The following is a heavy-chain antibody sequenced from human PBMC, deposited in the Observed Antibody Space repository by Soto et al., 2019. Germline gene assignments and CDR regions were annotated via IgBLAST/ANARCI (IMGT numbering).Heavy chain of an antibody. D-gene: IGHD3-10*01. Sequence: GGSLRLSCAGSGFTFSNAWMNWVRQAPGKGLEWVGRVKSKTHGGTTDYAAPAKGRFTISRDDSENTVFLQMNSLKTEDTAVYYCATGGYYPDYWGQGTLVTVS. CDR1: GFTFSNAW. CDR3: ATGGYYPDY. J-gene: IGHJ4*02. CDR2: VKSKTHGGTT. V-gene: IGHV3-15*01.